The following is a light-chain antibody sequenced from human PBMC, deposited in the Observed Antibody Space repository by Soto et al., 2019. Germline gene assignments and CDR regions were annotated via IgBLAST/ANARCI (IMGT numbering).Light chain of an antibody. Sequence: DIQLTQSPSFLSASVGDRVTITCRASQSISSHVAWYRQKSGKAPMLLIYAASTLQSGVPSRFSGSGSGTEFTLTISSLHPEDFATYYCQRLDSFPLAFGGGTTVEI. CDR3: QRLDSFPLA. V-gene: IGKV1-9*01. CDR1: QSISSH. CDR2: AAS. J-gene: IGKJ4*01.